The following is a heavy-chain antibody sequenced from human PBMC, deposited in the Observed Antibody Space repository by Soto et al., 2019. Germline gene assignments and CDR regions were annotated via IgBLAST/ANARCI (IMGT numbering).Heavy chain of an antibody. CDR1: GFTFSNYG. Sequence: QVQLVESGGGVVQPGRSLRLSCVASGFTFSNYGMHWVRQAPGKGLEWLAVISNDGSNKNYVDSVKGRFTISRDNSKNMVYLQTNSLRAEDRAVYYCARYSSTTNFYYGMDVWGQGTTVTVSS. J-gene: IGHJ6*02. CDR3: ARYSSTTNFYYGMDV. CDR2: ISNDGSNK. D-gene: IGHD6-13*01. V-gene: IGHV3-30*03.